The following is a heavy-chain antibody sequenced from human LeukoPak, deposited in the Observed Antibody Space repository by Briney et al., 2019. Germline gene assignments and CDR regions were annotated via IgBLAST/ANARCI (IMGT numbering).Heavy chain of an antibody. CDR1: GFTFDDYG. J-gene: IGHJ3*02. D-gene: IGHD3-22*01. Sequence: GGSLRLSCAASGFTFDDYGMSWVRQAPGKGLEWVAGINWNGGSTGYADSVKGRFTISRDNAKNSLYLQMNSLRAEDTALYYCARGYGRAGITMTGRAFDIWGQGTMVTVSS. CDR3: ARGYGRAGITMTGRAFDI. CDR2: INWNGGST. V-gene: IGHV3-20*04.